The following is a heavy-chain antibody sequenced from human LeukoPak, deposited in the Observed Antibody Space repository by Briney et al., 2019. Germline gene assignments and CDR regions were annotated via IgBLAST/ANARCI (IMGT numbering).Heavy chain of an antibody. J-gene: IGHJ4*02. CDR2: IYWDSDK. CDR3: AHFKYSYGSGLY. D-gene: IGHD3-10*01. CDR1: GFSLSTSGVG. V-gene: IGHV2-5*02. Sequence: SGPTLVKPTQTLTLTCTFSGFSLSTSGVGVGWIRQPPGKALEWLALIYWDSDKPYSPSLESRLTITKDTSKNQVVLTMTNMDPVDTATYYCAHFKYSYGSGLYWGQGTLVTVSS.